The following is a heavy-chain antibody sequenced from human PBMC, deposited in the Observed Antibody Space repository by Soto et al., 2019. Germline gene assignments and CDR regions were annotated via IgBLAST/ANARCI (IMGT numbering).Heavy chain of an antibody. D-gene: IGHD5-18*01. CDR3: AKDVRAWILSYYYGMDV. V-gene: IGHV3-30*18. CDR2: ISYDGSNK. J-gene: IGHJ6*02. Sequence: PGGSLRLSCAASGFTFSSYGMHWVRQAPGKGLEWVAVISYDGSNKYYADSVKGRFTISRDNSKNTLYLQMNSLRAEDTAVYYCAKDVRAWILSYYYGMDVWGQGTTVTVSS. CDR1: GFTFSSYG.